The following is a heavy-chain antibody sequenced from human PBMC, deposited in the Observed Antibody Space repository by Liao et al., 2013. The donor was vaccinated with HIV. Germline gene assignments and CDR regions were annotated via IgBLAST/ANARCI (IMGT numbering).Heavy chain of an antibody. CDR1: GDSIITSTYY. CDR2: IYYRGDT. V-gene: IGHV4-39*07. J-gene: IGHJ4*02. D-gene: IGHD3-10*01. Sequence: QPQLQESGPGLVKPSETLSLTCTVSGDSIITSTYYWGWIRQPPGKKLEWIGSIYYRGDTYYNPSLRSRVTISADTSKNQFSLKLNSVTAADTAVYHCARNYASGGQPIDWFDFWGRGTLVTVSS. CDR3: ARNYASGGQPIDWFDF.